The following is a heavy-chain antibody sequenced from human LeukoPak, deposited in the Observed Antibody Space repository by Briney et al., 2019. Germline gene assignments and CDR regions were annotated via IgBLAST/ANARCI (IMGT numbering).Heavy chain of an antibody. J-gene: IGHJ4*02. CDR1: GFTLTNYA. V-gene: IGHV3-13*01. CDR3: ARQSTPHGNFDY. CDR2: LGTAGDT. D-gene: IGHD5-24*01. Sequence: GGSLRLSCATSGFTLTNYAMHWVRQPAGEGLEWVSALGTAGDTFYPGSVKGRFSISRDNAKKSLFLQMNSLRVEDTAIYYCARQSTPHGNFDYWGQGTLVTVSS.